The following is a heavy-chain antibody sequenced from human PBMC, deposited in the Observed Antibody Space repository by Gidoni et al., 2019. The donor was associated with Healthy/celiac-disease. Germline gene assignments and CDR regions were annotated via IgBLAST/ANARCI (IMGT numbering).Heavy chain of an antibody. V-gene: IGHV3-48*02. D-gene: IGHD5-12*01. CDR1: GFTFSSYS. CDR3: AREGGHGYYYYYYGMDV. Sequence: EVQLVESGGGLVQPGGSLRLHCAASGFTFSSYSMNWVRQAPGKGLEWVSYISSSSSTIYYADSVKGRFTISRDNAKNSLYLQMNSLRDEDTAVYYCAREGGHGYYYYYYGMDVWGQGTTVTVSS. CDR2: ISSSSSTI. J-gene: IGHJ6*02.